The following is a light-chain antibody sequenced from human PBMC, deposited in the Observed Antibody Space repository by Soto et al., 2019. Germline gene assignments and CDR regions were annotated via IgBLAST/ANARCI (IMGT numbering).Light chain of an antibody. CDR3: QQSYSTPRT. CDR2: AAS. J-gene: IGKJ1*01. Sequence: QMTHSPSSLSASVGDRVTITCRASQSISSYLNWYQQKPGKAPKLLIYAASSLQSGVPSRFSGSGSGTDFTLTISSLQPEDFATYYCQQSYSTPRTFGQGTKV. CDR1: QSISSY. V-gene: IGKV1-39*01.